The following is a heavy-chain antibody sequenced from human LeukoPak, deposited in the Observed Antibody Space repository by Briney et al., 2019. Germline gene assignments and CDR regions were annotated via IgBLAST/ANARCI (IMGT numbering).Heavy chain of an antibody. CDR2: IWYDGSNK. Sequence: PGGSLRLSCAASGFTFSSYGMHWVRQAPGKGLEWVAVIWYDGSNKYYADSVKGRFTISRDNSKNTLYLQMNSLRAEDTAVYYCARGPESSSWLYYYYYYGMDVWGQGTTVTVSS. V-gene: IGHV3-33*01. J-gene: IGHJ6*02. D-gene: IGHD6-13*01. CDR3: ARGPESSSWLYYYYYYGMDV. CDR1: GFTFSSYG.